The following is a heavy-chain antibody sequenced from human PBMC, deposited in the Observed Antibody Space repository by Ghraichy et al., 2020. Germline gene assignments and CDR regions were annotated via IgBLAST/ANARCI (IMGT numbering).Heavy chain of an antibody. V-gene: IGHV4-31*03. CDR2: IYYSGST. CDR3: ARSSSPGSSWYEVDP. J-gene: IGHJ5*02. Sequence: SETLSLTCTVSGGSISSGGYYWSWIRQHPGKGLEWIGYIYYSGSTYYNPSLKSRVTISVDTSKNQFSLKLSSVTAADTAVYYCARSSSPGSSWYEVDPWGQGTLVTVSS. CDR1: GGSISSGGYY. D-gene: IGHD6-13*01.